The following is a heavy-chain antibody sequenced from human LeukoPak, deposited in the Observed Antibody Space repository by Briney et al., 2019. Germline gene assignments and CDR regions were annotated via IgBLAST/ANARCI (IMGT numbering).Heavy chain of an antibody. V-gene: IGHV4-38-2*02. D-gene: IGHD4-23*01. CDR1: GYSISSGYY. CDR3: AREGYGGRADY. CDR2: IYHSGST. J-gene: IGHJ4*02. Sequence: SETLSLTCTVSGYSISSGYYWGWIRQPPGKGLEWIGSIYHSGSTYYNPSLKSRVTISVDTSKNQFSLKLSPVTAADTAVYYCAREGYGGRADYWGQGTLVTVSS.